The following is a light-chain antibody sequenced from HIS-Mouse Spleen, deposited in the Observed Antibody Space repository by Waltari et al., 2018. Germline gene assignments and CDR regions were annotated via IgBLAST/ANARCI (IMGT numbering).Light chain of an antibody. J-gene: IGLJ1*01. V-gene: IGLV3-1*01. CDR3: QAWDSSTYV. CDR2: QDS. CDR1: KVGDKY. Sequence: SYELTQPPSVSVSPGQTASITCSGDKVGDKYAGWYQQKPGQSPVLVIYQDSKRPSGIPGRFSGSNSGNTATLTISGTQAMDEADYYCQAWDSSTYVFGTGTKVTVL.